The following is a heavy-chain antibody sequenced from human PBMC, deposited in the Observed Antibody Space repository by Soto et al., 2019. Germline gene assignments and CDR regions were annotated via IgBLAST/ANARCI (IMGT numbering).Heavy chain of an antibody. V-gene: IGHV4-4*02. CDR1: GGSMSSSNW. Sequence: QVQLQESGPGLVKPSGTLSLTCTVFGGSMSSSNWWNWVRQSPGKGLEWIGEAHHSGRTNYNPSLKSRVTISVDKSKNHFSLKLSSVTAADTAVYYCARSEATGLDYWGQGTLVTVSS. CDR2: AHHSGRT. CDR3: ARSEATGLDY. J-gene: IGHJ4*02. D-gene: IGHD1-26*01.